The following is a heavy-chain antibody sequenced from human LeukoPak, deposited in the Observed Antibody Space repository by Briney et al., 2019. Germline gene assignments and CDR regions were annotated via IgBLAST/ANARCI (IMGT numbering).Heavy chain of an antibody. CDR1: GFTFSSYA. Sequence: GASLRLSCAASGFTFSSYAMSWVRQAPGEGLEWVSAISGSGGSTYYADPVKGRFTISRDNSKNTLYLQMNSLRAEDTAVYYCAKDSIFGVVITEYFDYWGQGTLVTVSS. V-gene: IGHV3-23*01. CDR3: AKDSIFGVVITEYFDY. J-gene: IGHJ4*02. CDR2: ISGSGGST. D-gene: IGHD3-3*01.